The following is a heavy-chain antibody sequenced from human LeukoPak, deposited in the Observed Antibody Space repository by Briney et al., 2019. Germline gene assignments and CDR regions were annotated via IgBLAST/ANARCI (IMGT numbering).Heavy chain of an antibody. CDR2: IIPMFGEA. D-gene: IGHD3-22*01. CDR3: ATKYYHDTGDYFGPEFDP. CDR1: GYTFTSYY. Sequence: SVKVSCKASGYTFTSYYMHWVRQAPGQGLEWMGGIIPMFGEAYYAQSFQGRVTVSADKSTSTVYMELRSLRSEDTAVYYCATKYYHDTGDYFGPEFDPWGQGTLVTVSS. V-gene: IGHV1-69*06. J-gene: IGHJ5*02.